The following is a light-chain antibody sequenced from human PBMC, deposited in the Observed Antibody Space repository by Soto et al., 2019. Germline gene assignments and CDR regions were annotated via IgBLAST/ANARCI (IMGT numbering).Light chain of an antibody. V-gene: IGKV3D-15*01. CDR3: QQYNNWHLT. CDR1: QSVYKD. Sequence: EIVMTQSPATLSVSPGDRATLSCRASQSVYKDLAWYQHKPGQPPRLLIYDASTRATCIPARFSGSQAGTEFTLTLSRLLSEDFAVYFCQQYNNWHLTFGGGTKVETK. J-gene: IGKJ4*01. CDR2: DAS.